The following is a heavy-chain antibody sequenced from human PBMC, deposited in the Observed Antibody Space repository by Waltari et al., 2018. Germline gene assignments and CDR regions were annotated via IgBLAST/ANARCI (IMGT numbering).Heavy chain of an antibody. D-gene: IGHD1-26*01. J-gene: IGHJ4*02. Sequence: EVQLVQSGAEVKKPGESLRIACKGSGDSFPSYWIGWVRQMPGKGLEWMGIIYPGDSDTSYSPSFQGQVTISADKSISTAYLQWSSLKASATAMYYCARREQFFDYWGQGPLVTVSS. V-gene: IGHV5-51*01. CDR2: IYPGDSDT. CDR3: ARREQFFDY. CDR1: GDSFPSYW.